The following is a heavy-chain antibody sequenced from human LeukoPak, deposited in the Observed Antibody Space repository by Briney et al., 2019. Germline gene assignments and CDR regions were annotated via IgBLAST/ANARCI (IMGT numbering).Heavy chain of an antibody. J-gene: IGHJ4*02. D-gene: IGHD3-16*01. V-gene: IGHV4-38-2*01. Sequence: SETLSLTCAVSGYSISSGDYWGWIRLPPGKGLEWIGSIHHSGSTYYNPSLKSRVTISVDTPKRQFSLTLSSVTAADTAVYYCARNRSEPLGNGGSFDSWGQGTLVTVSS. CDR2: IHHSGST. CDR3: ARNRSEPLGNGGSFDS. CDR1: GYSISSGDY.